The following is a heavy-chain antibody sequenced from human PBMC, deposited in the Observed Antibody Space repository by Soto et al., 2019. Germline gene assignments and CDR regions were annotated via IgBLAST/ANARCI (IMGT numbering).Heavy chain of an antibody. CDR3: ARDWVRTIAAAGTVAPLDY. Sequence: GGSLILSCAASGFTFSSYAMSWVRQAPGKGLEWVSAISGSGGSTYYADSVKGRFTISRDNAKNSLYLQMNSLRDEDTAVYYCARDWVRTIAAAGTVAPLDYWGQGTLVTVSS. D-gene: IGHD6-13*01. J-gene: IGHJ4*02. CDR2: ISGSGGST. CDR1: GFTFSSYA. V-gene: IGHV3-23*01.